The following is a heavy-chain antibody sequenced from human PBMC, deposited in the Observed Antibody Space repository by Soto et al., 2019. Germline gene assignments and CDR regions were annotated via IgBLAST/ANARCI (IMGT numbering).Heavy chain of an antibody. J-gene: IGHJ5*02. Sequence: SETLSLTCGVSGGSISSPNWWRWARQFPGKGLEWIGEIFHTGSVNYNPSLKSRVTLSLDKSKNQFSLKLTSVTAADTAVYFCAREQICNVVKCSNWFDPWGQGTLVTVSS. CDR3: AREQICNVVKCSNWFDP. D-gene: IGHD2-8*01. CDR1: GGSISSPNW. CDR2: IFHTGSV. V-gene: IGHV4-4*02.